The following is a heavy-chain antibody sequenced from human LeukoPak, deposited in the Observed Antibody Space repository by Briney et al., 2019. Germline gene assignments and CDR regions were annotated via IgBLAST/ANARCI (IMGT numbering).Heavy chain of an antibody. CDR3: AKGGLIVVVTALGPYFDY. CDR1: GFIFSSYA. D-gene: IGHD2-21*02. V-gene: IGHV3-23*01. J-gene: IGHJ4*02. CDR2: ISGSGGST. Sequence: GGSLRLSCAASGFIFSSYAMSWVRQAPGKGLEWVSGISGSGGSTYYADSVKGRFTISRDNSKNTLYLQMNNLRAEDTAVYYCAKGGLIVVVTALGPYFDYWGQGTLVTVSS.